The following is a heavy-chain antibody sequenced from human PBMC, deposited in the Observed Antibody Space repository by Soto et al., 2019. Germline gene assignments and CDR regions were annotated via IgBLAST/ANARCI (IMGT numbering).Heavy chain of an antibody. J-gene: IGHJ3*02. CDR1: GYTFTSYY. CDR3: ARSAHSGLRGAFDI. V-gene: IGHV1-2*04. Sequence: QVQLVQSGAEVKKPGASVKVSCKASGYTFTSYYMHWVRQAPGQGLEWMGWINPNSGGTNYAQKFQGWVTMTRDTSISTAYMELSRLRSDVTAVFYCARSAHSGLRGAFDIWGQGTMVTVSS. CDR2: INPNSGGT. D-gene: IGHD5-12*01.